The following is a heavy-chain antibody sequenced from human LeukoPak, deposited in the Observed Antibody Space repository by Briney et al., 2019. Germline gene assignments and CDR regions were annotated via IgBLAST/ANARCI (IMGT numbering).Heavy chain of an antibody. J-gene: IGHJ3*02. V-gene: IGHV4-61*02. Sequence: SQTLSLTCTVSGGSISSGSYYWSWIRQPAGKGLEWIGRIYTSGSTNYNPSLKSRVTISVDTSKNQFSLKLSSVTAADTAVYYCARDSPHYYDSSGYHYDAFDIWGQGTMVTVPS. CDR2: IYTSGST. CDR3: ARDSPHYYDSSGYHYDAFDI. CDR1: GGSISSGSYY. D-gene: IGHD3-22*01.